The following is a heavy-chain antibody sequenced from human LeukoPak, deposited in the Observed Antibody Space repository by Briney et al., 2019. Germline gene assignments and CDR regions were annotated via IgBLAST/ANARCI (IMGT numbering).Heavy chain of an antibody. D-gene: IGHD3-16*01. J-gene: IGHJ4*02. CDR2: FFYSGST. Sequence: KPSETLSLTCSVSGGSISSSTYYWGWLRQPPGRGLEWIGSFFYSGSTYYNPSLKSRVTISVDTSKNQLSLKLNSVTAADTAVYYCARLTFDYYYFDYWGQGALVTVSS. CDR1: GGSISSSTYY. CDR3: ARLTFDYYYFDY. V-gene: IGHV4-39*01.